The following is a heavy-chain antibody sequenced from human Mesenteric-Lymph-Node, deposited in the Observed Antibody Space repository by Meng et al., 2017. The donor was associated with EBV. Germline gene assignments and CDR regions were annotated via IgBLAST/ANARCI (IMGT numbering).Heavy chain of an antibody. CDR1: DGPFSGFC. D-gene: IGHD5-24*01. V-gene: IGHV4-34*02. J-gene: IGHJ4*02. CDR3: ARVGDGYNQWFFDY. Sequence: QVQQQHSGAGLLKPSETLSLTSVVYDGPFSGFCWTRIRQPPGKGLEWIGSIYSGGNTDYNPSLKSRVSISVDTSKNHFSLKLSSVTAADTAVYYCARVGDGYNQWFFDYWGQGTLVTVSS. CDR2: IYSGGNT.